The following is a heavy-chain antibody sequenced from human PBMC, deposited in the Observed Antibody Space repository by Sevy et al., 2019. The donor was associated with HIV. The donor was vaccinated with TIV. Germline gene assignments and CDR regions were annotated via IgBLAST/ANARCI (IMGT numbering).Heavy chain of an antibody. CDR1: GFTFSSYA. CDR3: ARDGAFGDSSGYSIDY. Sequence: GGSLRLSCAASGFTFSSYAMHWVRQAPGKGLEWVAVISYDGSNKYYAHSVKGRFTISRDNSKNTLYLQMNSLRAEDTAVYYCARDGAFGDSSGYSIDYWGQGTLVTVSS. J-gene: IGHJ4*02. CDR2: ISYDGSNK. V-gene: IGHV3-30-3*01. D-gene: IGHD3-22*01.